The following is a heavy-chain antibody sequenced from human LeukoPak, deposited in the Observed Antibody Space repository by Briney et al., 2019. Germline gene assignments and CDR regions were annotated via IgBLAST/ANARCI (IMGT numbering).Heavy chain of an antibody. V-gene: IGHV3-11*01. D-gene: IGHD3-22*01. J-gene: IGHJ3*01. CDR3: AGDLRWLWSPIDY. CDR2: ISSSGSTI. Sequence: GGSLRLSCAASGFTFSDYYMSWIRQAPGKGLEWVSYISSSGSTIYYADSVKGRFTISRDNAKNSLYLQMNSLRAEDTAVYYCAGDLRWLWSPIDYWGQGTMVTVSS. CDR1: GFTFSDYY.